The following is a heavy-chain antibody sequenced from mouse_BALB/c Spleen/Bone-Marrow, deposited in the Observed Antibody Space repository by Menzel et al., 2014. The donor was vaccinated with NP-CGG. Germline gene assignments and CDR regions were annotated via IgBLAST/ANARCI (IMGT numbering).Heavy chain of an antibody. V-gene: IGHV1-4*01. CDR2: INPSSAYT. J-gene: IGHJ4*01. CDR1: GYTFTRYT. Sequence: QVQLQQSGAELARPGASVKMSCQASGYTFTRYTMHWEKQRPGQGLEWIGYINPSSAYTNYNQKFKDKATLTADKSSSTAYMQLSSLTSEDSAVYYCTIRYYAMDYWGQGTSVNVSS. CDR3: TIRYYAMDY. D-gene: IGHD1-1*01.